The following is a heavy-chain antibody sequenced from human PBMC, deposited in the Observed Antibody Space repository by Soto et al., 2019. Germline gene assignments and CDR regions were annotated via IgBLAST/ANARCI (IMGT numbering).Heavy chain of an antibody. J-gene: IGHJ4*02. V-gene: IGHV4-59*01. D-gene: IGHD3-22*01. Sequence: TSGTLSLTCTASGSSISSYYWSWIRQPPGKGLEWIGYIYYSGSTNYNPSLKSRVTISVDTSKNQFSLKLSSVTAADTAVYYCARDGLSSIGYYYFDYWGQGTLVTVSS. CDR3: ARDGLSSIGYYYFDY. CDR1: GSSISSYY. CDR2: IYYSGST.